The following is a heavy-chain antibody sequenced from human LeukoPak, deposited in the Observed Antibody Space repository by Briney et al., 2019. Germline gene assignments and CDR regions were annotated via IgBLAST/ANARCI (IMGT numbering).Heavy chain of an antibody. CDR1: GFSLSTRGVG. J-gene: IGHJ3*02. D-gene: IGHD6-19*01. V-gene: IGHV2-5*01. CDR3: AHDPVAGMGDAFDI. Sequence: SGPTLVNPTQTLTLTCTFSGFSLSTRGVGVGWIRQPPGKALEWLVLIYWNDDKRYSPSLKSRLTITKDTSKNQVVLTMTNMDPVDTATYYFAHDPVAGMGDAFDIWGQGTMVTVSS. CDR2: IYWNDDK.